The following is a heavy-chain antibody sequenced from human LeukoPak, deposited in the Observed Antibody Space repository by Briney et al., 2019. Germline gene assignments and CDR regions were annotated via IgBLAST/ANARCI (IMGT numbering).Heavy chain of an antibody. Sequence: SETLSLTCAVSGGSISSSNWWSWIRQPPGKGLEWIGEIYHSGSTNYNPSLKSRVTISVDTSKNQFSLKLSSVTAADTAVYYCARGPYYYGSGSYPRRTPYFQHWGQGTLVTVSS. CDR2: IYHSGST. J-gene: IGHJ1*01. CDR3: ARGPYYYGSGSYPRRTPYFQH. D-gene: IGHD3-10*01. CDR1: GGSISSSNW. V-gene: IGHV4-4*02.